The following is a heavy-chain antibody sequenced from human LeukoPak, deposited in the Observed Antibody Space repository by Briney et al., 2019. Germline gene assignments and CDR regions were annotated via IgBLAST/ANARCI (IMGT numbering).Heavy chain of an antibody. Sequence: SETLSLTCAVYGGSFSGYYWSWIRQPPGKGLEWIGEINHSGSTNYNPSLKSRVTISVDASKNQFSLKLSSVTAADTAVYYCAREGYDILTGYSTYWFDPWGQGTLVTVSS. CDR1: GGSFSGYY. D-gene: IGHD3-9*01. J-gene: IGHJ5*02. CDR3: AREGYDILTGYSTYWFDP. CDR2: INHSGST. V-gene: IGHV4-34*01.